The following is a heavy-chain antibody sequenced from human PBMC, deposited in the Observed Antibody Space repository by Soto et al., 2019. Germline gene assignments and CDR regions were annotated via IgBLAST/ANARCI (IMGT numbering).Heavy chain of an antibody. D-gene: IGHD3-16*02. CDR3: ARLELHLGELSSSDFDY. J-gene: IGHJ4*02. CDR1: GFTFSSYG. V-gene: IGHV3-33*01. CDR2: IWYDGSNK. Sequence: GGSLRLSCAASGFTFSSYGMHWVPQAPGKGLEWVAVIWYDGSNKYYADSVKGRFTISRDNSKNTLYLQMNSLRAEDTAVYYCARLELHLGELSSSDFDYWGQGT.